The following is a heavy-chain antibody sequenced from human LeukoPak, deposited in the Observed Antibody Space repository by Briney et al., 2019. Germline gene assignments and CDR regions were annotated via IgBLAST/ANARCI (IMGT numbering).Heavy chain of an antibody. J-gene: IGHJ4*02. CDR2: ISSNGGST. Sequence: SCKASGYTFSSYAMHWVRQAPGKGLEYVSAISSNGGSTYYANSVKGRFTISRDNSKNTLYLQMGSLRAEDMAVYYCARGGRAAGFDYWGQGTLVTVSS. CDR3: ARGGRAAGFDY. V-gene: IGHV3-64*01. CDR1: GYTFSSYA. D-gene: IGHD6-13*01.